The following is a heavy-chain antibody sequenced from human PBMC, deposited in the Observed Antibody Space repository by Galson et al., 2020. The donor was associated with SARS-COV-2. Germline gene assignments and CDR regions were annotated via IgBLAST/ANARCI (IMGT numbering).Heavy chain of an antibody. CDR2: IDWYDEK. Sequence: SGPTLVKLTQPLTLTCTFSEFSLTTSGMRVSWIRQPPGKALEWLARIDWYDEKFYSTSLKTKPTISKDTSKNQVVLTMTNMDPVDTATYYCARDYYDILTGYSADFDYWGQGTLVTVSS. D-gene: IGHD3-9*01. CDR3: ARDYYDILTGYSADFDY. CDR1: EFSLTTSGMR. J-gene: IGHJ4*02. V-gene: IGHV2-70*04.